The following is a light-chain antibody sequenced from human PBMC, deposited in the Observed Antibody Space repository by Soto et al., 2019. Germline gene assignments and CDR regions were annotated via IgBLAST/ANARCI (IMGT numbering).Light chain of an antibody. J-gene: IGLJ1*01. CDR2: EGS. V-gene: IGLV2-23*03. Sequence: QSALTQPASVSGSPGQSITISCTGTSSDVGGYNLVSWYQQHPGKAPKLMIYEGSKRPSGVSNRFSGSKSGNTASLTISGFQAEDEADYYCCSYAGSSTFGFGTGTKVTVL. CDR3: CSYAGSSTFG. CDR1: SSDVGGYNL.